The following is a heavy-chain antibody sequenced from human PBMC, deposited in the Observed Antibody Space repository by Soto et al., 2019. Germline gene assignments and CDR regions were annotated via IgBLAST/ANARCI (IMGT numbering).Heavy chain of an antibody. J-gene: IGHJ4*02. V-gene: IGHV4-61*01. Sequence: QVQLQESGPGLVKPSETLSLSCTVSGGSVSSGRYYWSWIRQPPGKGLVWIGYIYSSGSTNYNPSRKSRVTVSLDKSKDQFSLKLSSVTAADMAVYYCARGVYDTSFYFANWGQGVLVTVSS. CDR1: GGSVSSGRYY. CDR3: ARGVYDTSFYFAN. D-gene: IGHD3-16*01. CDR2: IYSSGST.